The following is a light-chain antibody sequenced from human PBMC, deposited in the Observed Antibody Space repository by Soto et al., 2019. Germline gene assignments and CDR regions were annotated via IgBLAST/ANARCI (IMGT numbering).Light chain of an antibody. CDR3: QQSYDTRTYT. CDR1: QSVTNY. V-gene: IGKV1-39*01. CDR2: SAS. Sequence: DIQMTQSPSSLSASVGDRVTITCRASQSVTNYLNWYQQKPVKAPILLIYSASTLQSGVPSRFSGSGSGTDFTLTISTLQPEDFATYFCQQSYDTRTYTFGQGTKLEI. J-gene: IGKJ2*01.